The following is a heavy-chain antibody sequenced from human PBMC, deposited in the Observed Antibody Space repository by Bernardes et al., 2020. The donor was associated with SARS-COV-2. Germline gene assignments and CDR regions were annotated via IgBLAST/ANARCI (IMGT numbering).Heavy chain of an antibody. CDR3: ARLYVLGSFRYIDS. Sequence: ETLSLSCNVSGDSITSPTYYWGWIRQPPGGGLEWIGSLSAGGKTYYNPSLKSRPTISGDRSKNQFSLKVASVTAADTAVYFCARLYVLGSFRYIDSWGQGRLVTVSS. V-gene: IGHV4-39*01. CDR2: LSAGGKT. J-gene: IGHJ4*02. CDR1: GDSITSPTYY. D-gene: IGHD3-10*02.